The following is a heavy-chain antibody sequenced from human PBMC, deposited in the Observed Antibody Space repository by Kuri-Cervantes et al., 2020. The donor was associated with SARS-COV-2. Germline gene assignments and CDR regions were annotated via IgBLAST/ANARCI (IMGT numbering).Heavy chain of an antibody. CDR1: GFTFRSYW. Sequence: GESLKISCAASGFTFRSYWMSWVRQAPGKGLEWVANIKQDGSEKYYVDSVKGRFTISRDNAKNSLYLQMNSLRDEDTAVYYCARDTIFGVVIRESSAFDIWGQGTMVTVSS. V-gene: IGHV3-7*04. D-gene: IGHD3-3*01. CDR2: IKQDGSEK. CDR3: ARDTIFGVVIRESSAFDI. J-gene: IGHJ3*02.